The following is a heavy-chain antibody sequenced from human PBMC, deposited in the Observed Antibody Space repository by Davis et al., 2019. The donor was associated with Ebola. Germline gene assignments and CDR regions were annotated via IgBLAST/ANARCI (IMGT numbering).Heavy chain of an antibody. CDR3: ARPSGGYGMDV. Sequence: MPSETLSLTCAVYGGSFSGYYWSWIRQPPGKGLEWIGEINHSGSTNYNPSLKSRVTISVDTSKNQFSLKLSSVTAADTAVYYCARPSGGYGMDVWGKGTTVTVSS. V-gene: IGHV4-34*01. CDR1: GGSFSGYY. D-gene: IGHD3-10*01. J-gene: IGHJ6*04. CDR2: INHSGST.